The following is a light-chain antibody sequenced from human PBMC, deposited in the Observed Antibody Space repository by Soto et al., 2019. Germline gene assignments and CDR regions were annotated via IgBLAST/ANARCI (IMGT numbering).Light chain of an antibody. CDR2: DAS. V-gene: IGKV3-11*01. CDR3: QQRCDWPLT. Sequence: SAGALSLYKRERAALSCRASQSVSSQLAWYQQKPGQAPRLLIYDASNRATGIPARFSGSGSATDFTLTISSLEPEDFAVYYCQQRCDWPLTFGGGTK. CDR1: QSVSSQ. J-gene: IGKJ4*01.